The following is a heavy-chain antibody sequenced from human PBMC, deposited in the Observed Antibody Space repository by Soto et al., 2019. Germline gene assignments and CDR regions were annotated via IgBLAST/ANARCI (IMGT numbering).Heavy chain of an antibody. J-gene: IGHJ6*03. CDR2: IYPGDSDT. CDR3: ARFKVVVVPNAYYYYYMDV. V-gene: IGHV5-51*01. Sequence: GESLKISCKGSGYSFTSYWIGWVRQMPGKGLEWMGIIYPGDSDTRYSPSFQGQVTISADKSISTAYLQWSSLKASDTAMYYCARFKVVVVPNAYYYYYMDVWGKGTTVTVSS. CDR1: GYSFTSYW. D-gene: IGHD2-2*01.